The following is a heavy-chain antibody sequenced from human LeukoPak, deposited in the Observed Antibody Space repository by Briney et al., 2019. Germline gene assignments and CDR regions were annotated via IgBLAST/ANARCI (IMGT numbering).Heavy chain of an antibody. J-gene: IGHJ6*03. V-gene: IGHV3-48*03. CDR2: ISSSGSTI. CDR1: GFTFSSYE. D-gene: IGHD4-17*01. CDR3: ARDRPMTTVTTTGTTYYYYYYVDV. Sequence: GGSLRLSCAASGFTFSSYEMNWVRQAPGKGLEWVSYISSSGSTIYYADSVKGRFTISRDNAKNSLYLQMNSLRAEDTAVYYCARDRPMTTVTTTGTTYYYYYYVDVWGKGTTVTVSS.